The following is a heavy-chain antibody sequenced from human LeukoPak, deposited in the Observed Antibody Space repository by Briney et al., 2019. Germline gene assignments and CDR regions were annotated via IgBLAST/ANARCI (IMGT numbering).Heavy chain of an antibody. CDR1: GFTFSSYA. Sequence: GGSLRLSYAASGFTFSSYAMSWVRQAPGKGLEWVSAISGSGGSTYYADSVKGRFTISRDNSKNTLYLQMNSLRAEDTAVYYCAKGGKTYYYGSGSLVGWGQGTLVTVSS. J-gene: IGHJ4*02. V-gene: IGHV3-23*01. CDR3: AKGGKTYYYGSGSLVG. D-gene: IGHD3-10*01. CDR2: ISGSGGST.